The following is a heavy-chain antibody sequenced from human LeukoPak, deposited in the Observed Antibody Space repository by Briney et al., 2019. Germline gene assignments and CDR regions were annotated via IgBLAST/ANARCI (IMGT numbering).Heavy chain of an antibody. CDR2: INHSGST. J-gene: IGHJ4*02. CDR1: GGSFSGYY. Sequence: SETLSLTCAVYGGSFSGYYWSWIRQPPGKGLEWIGEINHSGSTNYNPSLKSRVTISVDTSKNQFSLKLSSVTAADTAVYYCARGDYYGSGSPLDYWGQGTLVTVSS. CDR3: ARGDYYGSGSPLDY. V-gene: IGHV4-34*01. D-gene: IGHD3-10*01.